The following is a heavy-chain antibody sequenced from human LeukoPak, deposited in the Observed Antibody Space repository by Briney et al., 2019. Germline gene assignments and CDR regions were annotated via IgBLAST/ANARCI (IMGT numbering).Heavy chain of an antibody. Sequence: GGSLRLSCAASGFTFSAHSMNWDRQAPGKGLEWVASISSRSSYIYYGGSVKGRFTVSRDNARNSVYLQMNSLRVEDTAVYYCVRRAVSGEEALDFDYWGQGTLVTVSS. CDR1: GFTFSAHS. J-gene: IGHJ4*02. D-gene: IGHD6-19*01. CDR2: ISSRSSYI. V-gene: IGHV3-21*01. CDR3: VRRAVSGEEALDFDY.